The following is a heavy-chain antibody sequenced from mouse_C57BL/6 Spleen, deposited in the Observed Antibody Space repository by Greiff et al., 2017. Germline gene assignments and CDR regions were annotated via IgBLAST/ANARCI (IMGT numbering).Heavy chain of an antibody. D-gene: IGHD2-3*01. J-gene: IGHJ2*01. CDR2: IYPGGGYT. Sequence: VQLQQSGAELVRPGTSVKMSCKASGYTFTNYWIGWAKQRPGHGLEWIGDIYPGGGYTNYNAKFKGKATLTADKSSSTAYMQFSSLTSEDSAIYYCAREADGYYFDYWGQGTTLTVSS. CDR3: AREADGYYFDY. CDR1: GYTFTNYW. V-gene: IGHV1-63*01.